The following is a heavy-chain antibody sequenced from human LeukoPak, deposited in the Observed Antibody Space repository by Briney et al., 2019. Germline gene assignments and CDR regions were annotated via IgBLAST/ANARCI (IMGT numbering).Heavy chain of an antibody. CDR2: ISAYNGNT. CDR1: GYTFTTYG. V-gene: IGHV1-18*01. Sequence: ASVKVSCKASGYTFTTYGINWVRQAPGQGLEWMGWISAYNGNTNYAQKLQGRVTMTTDTSTSTAYMELRSLRSDDTAVYYCARHDYGDYGAPYWGQGTLVTISS. D-gene: IGHD4-17*01. J-gene: IGHJ4*02. CDR3: ARHDYGDYGAPY.